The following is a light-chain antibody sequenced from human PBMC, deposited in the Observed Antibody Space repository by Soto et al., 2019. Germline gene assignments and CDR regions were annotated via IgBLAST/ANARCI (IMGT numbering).Light chain of an antibody. V-gene: IGKV2D-29*01. CDR2: ELS. CDR1: QSLLHSDGRTH. CDR3: MQSTHLPVT. J-gene: IGKJ5*01. Sequence: DVVMTQTPLSLSVTPGQPASISCTSSQSLLHSDGRTHLHWYLQRPGQAPQLLIYELSNRFSGVPDRFSGSGSGTDFTLKITWVEGEDVGVYYCMQSTHLPVTFGQGTRLEIK.